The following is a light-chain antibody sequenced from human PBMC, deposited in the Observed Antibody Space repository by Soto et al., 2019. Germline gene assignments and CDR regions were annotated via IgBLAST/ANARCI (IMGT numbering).Light chain of an antibody. CDR2: EVS. CDR1: SSDVGGYNY. CDR3: SSYTSSSTYV. J-gene: IGLJ1*01. V-gene: IGLV2-14*01. Sequence: QSVLTPPASVSGSPGQSISISCTGTSSDVGGYNYVSWYQQHPGKAPKLMIYEVSNRPSGVSNRFSGSKSGNTASLTISGLQAEDEADYYCSSYTSSSTYVFGTGTKVTLL.